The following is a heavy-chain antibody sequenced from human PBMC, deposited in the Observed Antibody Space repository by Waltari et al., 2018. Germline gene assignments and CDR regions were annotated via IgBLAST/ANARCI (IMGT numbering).Heavy chain of an antibody. Sequence: QVQLVESGGGVVQPGGSLRLSCAASGFTFSSYGMHWVRQAPGKGLEWVAFIRYDGSNKYYSDSVKGRFTISRDNSKNTLYLQMNSLRAEDTAVYYCAKVRAPWGLFDYWGQGTLVTVSS. CDR3: AKVRAPWGLFDY. CDR2: IRYDGSNK. CDR1: GFTFSSYG. D-gene: IGHD7-27*01. J-gene: IGHJ4*02. V-gene: IGHV3-30*02.